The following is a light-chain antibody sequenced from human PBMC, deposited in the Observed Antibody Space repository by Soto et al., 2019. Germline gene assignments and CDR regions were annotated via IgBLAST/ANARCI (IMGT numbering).Light chain of an antibody. CDR2: KAS. CDR1: QSISSW. CDR3: QQSNSYAA. J-gene: IGKJ4*01. V-gene: IGKV1-5*03. Sequence: DIQMTQSPSTLSASVGDRVTITCRGSQSISSWLAWYQQKPGKAPKLLIYKASSLESGVLSRFSCSGSGTEFTLTMSSLQPDDFASYYCQQSNSYAAFGGGTKVEIK.